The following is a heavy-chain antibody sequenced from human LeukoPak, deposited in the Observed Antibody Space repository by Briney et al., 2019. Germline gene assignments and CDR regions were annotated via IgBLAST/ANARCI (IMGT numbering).Heavy chain of an antibody. CDR3: AKDREFGSSSWYEYYYYYMDV. V-gene: IGHV3-23*01. D-gene: IGHD6-13*01. Sequence: GGSLRLSCAASKFTFSSYAMSWVRQAPGKGLELVSAISGSGGSTYYADSVKGRFTISRDNSKNTLYLQMNSLRAEDTAVYYCAKDREFGSSSWYEYYYYYMDVWGKGTTVTVSS. J-gene: IGHJ6*03. CDR1: KFTFSSYA. CDR2: ISGSGGST.